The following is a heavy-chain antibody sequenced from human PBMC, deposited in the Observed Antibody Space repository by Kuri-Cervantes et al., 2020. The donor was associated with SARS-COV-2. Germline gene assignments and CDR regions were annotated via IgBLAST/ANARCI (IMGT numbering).Heavy chain of an antibody. CDR3: ARTLRPHMRGDSSGWYGFDY. CDR1: GFIFSSYA. D-gene: IGHD6-19*01. CDR2: FSGSGPNT. V-gene: IGHV3-23*01. Sequence: GGSLRLSCAASGFIFSSYAMRWVRQAPGKGLEWVSFFSGSGPNTYYADSVKGRFTISRDSSKNTLYLQMNSLRAEDTAVYYCARTLRPHMRGDSSGWYGFDYWGQGTPVTVSS. J-gene: IGHJ4*02.